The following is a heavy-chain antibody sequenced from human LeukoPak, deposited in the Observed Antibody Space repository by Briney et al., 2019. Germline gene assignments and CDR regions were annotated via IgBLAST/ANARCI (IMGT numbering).Heavy chain of an antibody. CDR1: GFTFSSYA. CDR2: ISYDGSNK. J-gene: IGHJ4*02. Sequence: GGSLRLSCAASGFTFSSYAMHWVRQAPGKGLEWVAVISYDGSNKYYADSVKGRFTISRDNSKNTLYLQMNSLRAEDTAVYYCATTERVGAPSDYWGQGTLVTVSS. V-gene: IGHV3-30*04. CDR3: ATTERVGAPSDY. D-gene: IGHD1-26*01.